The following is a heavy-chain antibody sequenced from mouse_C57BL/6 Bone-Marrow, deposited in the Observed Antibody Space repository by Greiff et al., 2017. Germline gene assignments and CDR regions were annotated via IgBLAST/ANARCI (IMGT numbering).Heavy chain of an antibody. CDR1: GYTFTSYW. J-gene: IGHJ3*01. V-gene: IGHV1-50*01. CDR3: ARSRGYGSSPFAD. Sequence: QVQLQQPGAELVKPGASVKLSCKASGYTFTSYWMQWVKQRPGQGLEWIGEIDPSDSYTNYNQKFKGTATLTVDPSSSTAYMQLRSLTAEDSAVYYCARSRGYGSSPFADWGQGTLVTVSA. CDR2: IDPSDSYT. D-gene: IGHD1-1*01.